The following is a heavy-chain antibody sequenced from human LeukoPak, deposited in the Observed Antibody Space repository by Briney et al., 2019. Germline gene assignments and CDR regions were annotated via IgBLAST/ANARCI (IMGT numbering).Heavy chain of an antibody. D-gene: IGHD2-2*01. CDR3: ARSSRPNYFDY. V-gene: IGHV3-53*01. J-gene: IGHJ4*02. CDR2: IYSGGST. CDR1: GFTVSSNY. Sequence: GGSLRLSCAATGFTVSSNYMSWVHQAPGKGLEWVSVIYSGGSTYYADSVKGRFTISRDNSKNTLYLQMNSLRAEDTAVYYCARSSRPNYFDYWGQGTLVTVSS.